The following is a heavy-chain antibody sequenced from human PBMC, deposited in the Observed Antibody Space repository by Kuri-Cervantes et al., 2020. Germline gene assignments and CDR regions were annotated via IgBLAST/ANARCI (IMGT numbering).Heavy chain of an antibody. Sequence: GSLRLSCTVSGGSISSSIYYWGWIRQPPGKGLEWIGSIYYSGSTYYNPSLKSRVTISVDTSKNQFSLKLSSVTAADTAVYYCARGAGSSYYYHGMYVWGQGTTVTVSS. CDR3: ARGAGSSYYYHGMYV. J-gene: IGHJ6*02. D-gene: IGHD4/OR15-4a*01. V-gene: IGHV4-39*07. CDR2: IYYSGST. CDR1: GGSISSSIYY.